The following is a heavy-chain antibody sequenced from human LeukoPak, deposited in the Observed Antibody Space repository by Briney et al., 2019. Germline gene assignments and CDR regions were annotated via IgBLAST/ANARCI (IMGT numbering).Heavy chain of an antibody. D-gene: IGHD3-10*01. J-gene: IGHJ5*02. CDR3: TRVLWFGEGWFDP. V-gene: IGHV4-39*07. CDR1: GGSISSSSYY. CDR2: IYYSGST. Sequence: SETLSLTCTVSGGSISSSSYYWGWVRQPPGKGLEWIGSIYYSGSTYYNPSLKSRVTISVDTSKNQFSLKLSSVTAADTAVYYCTRVLWFGEGWFDPWGQGTLVTVSS.